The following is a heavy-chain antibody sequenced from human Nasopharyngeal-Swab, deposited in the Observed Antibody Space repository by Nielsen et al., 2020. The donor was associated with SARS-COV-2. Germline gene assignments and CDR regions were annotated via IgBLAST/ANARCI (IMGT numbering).Heavy chain of an antibody. CDR2: ISYDGSNK. D-gene: IGHD6-19*01. V-gene: IGHV3-30-3*01. CDR1: GFTFSSYA. CDR3: ARDRGAVAGFDY. Sequence: GESLKISCAASGFTFSSYAMHWVRQAPGKGLEWVAVISYDGSNKYYADSVKGRFTISRDNSKNTLYLQMNSLRAEDTAVYYCARDRGAVAGFDYWGQGTLVTASS. J-gene: IGHJ4*02.